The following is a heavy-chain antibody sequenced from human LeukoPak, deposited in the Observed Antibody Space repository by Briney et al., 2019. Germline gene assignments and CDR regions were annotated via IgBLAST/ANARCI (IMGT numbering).Heavy chain of an antibody. V-gene: IGHV4-34*01. CDR2: INHSGST. J-gene: IGHJ4*02. Sequence: SETLSLTCAVYGGSFSGYYWSWIRQPPGKGLEWIGEINHSGSTNYNPSLKSRVTISVDTPKNQFSLKLSSVTAADTAVYYCAREPIGYCTNGVCYTFDYWGQGTLVTVSS. D-gene: IGHD2-8*01. CDR3: AREPIGYCTNGVCYTFDY. CDR1: GGSFSGYY.